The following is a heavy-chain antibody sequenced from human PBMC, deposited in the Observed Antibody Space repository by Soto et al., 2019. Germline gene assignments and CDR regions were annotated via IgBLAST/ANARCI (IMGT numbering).Heavy chain of an antibody. D-gene: IGHD1-1*01. CDR3: ARLGFWYNWNVTPLRWFDP. V-gene: IGHV1-18*01. Sequence: QVQLVQSGAEVKKPGASVKVSCKTSGYTFTSYGISWVRQAPGQGLEWMGWIIPYNGNTNYAQNLQGRVTMTTDTSTSTAYMELRSLRSDDTAVYYCARLGFWYNWNVTPLRWFDPWGQGTLVTVSS. CDR1: GYTFTSYG. CDR2: IIPYNGNT. J-gene: IGHJ5*02.